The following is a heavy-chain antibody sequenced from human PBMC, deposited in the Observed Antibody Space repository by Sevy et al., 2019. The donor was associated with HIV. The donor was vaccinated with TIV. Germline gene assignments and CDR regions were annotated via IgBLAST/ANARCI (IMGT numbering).Heavy chain of an antibody. Sequence: GGSLRLSCAASGFTFHDYAMHWVRQPPGKGLEWVSLISWSGGSTYYADSVKGRFTISRDKSKNSLYLQMNSRITEDTALYYCAKDLGSSSWNYNGMDVWGQGTTVTVSS. J-gene: IGHJ6*02. V-gene: IGHV3-43D*03. CDR1: GFTFHDYA. D-gene: IGHD6-6*01. CDR2: ISWSGGST. CDR3: AKDLGSSSWNYNGMDV.